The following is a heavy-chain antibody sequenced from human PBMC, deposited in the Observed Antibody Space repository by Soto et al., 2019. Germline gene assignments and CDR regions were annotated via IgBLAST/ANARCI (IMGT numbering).Heavy chain of an antibody. CDR3: ARGGYYYDSSGYYYYYFDY. CDR1: GYTFTSYA. D-gene: IGHD3-22*01. V-gene: IGHV1-3*01. CDR2: INAGNGNT. J-gene: IGHJ4*02. Sequence: QVPLVQSGAEVKKPGASVKVSCKASGYTFTSYAMHWVRQAPGQRLEWMGWINAGNGNTKYSQKFQGRVTITRDTSASTAYMELSSLRSEDTAVYYCARGGYYYDSSGYYYYYFDYWGQGTLVTVSS.